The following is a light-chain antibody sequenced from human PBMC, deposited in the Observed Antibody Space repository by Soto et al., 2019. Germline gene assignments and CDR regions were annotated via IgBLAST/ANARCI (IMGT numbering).Light chain of an antibody. CDR2: GNN. CDR1: SSNIGAGYD. J-gene: IGLJ3*02. V-gene: IGLV1-40*01. CDR3: QSYDTSLSEV. Sequence: QSVLTQPPSVSGAPGQRVTISCTGNSSNIGAGYDVHWYRQLPGTAPKLLIYGNNNRPSGVPDRFFGSKSGTSASLAITGLQAEDEAGYYCQSYDTSLSEVFGGGTKVTVL.